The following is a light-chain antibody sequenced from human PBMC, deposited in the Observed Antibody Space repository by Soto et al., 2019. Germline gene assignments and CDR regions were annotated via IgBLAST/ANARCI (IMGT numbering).Light chain of an antibody. CDR2: DAS. J-gene: IGKJ5*01. CDR1: QSVGTY. V-gene: IGKV3-11*01. CDR3: QQRSDWPPIT. Sequence: EIVMTQPPATLSVSPGDRATLSCRASQSVGTYLAWYQQKPGQAPRLLIYDASNRATGIPARFSGSGSGTDFTLTISSLEPEDFAVYYCQQRSDWPPITFGQGTRLEIK.